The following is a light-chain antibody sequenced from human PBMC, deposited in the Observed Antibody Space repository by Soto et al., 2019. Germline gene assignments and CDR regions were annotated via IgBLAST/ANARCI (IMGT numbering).Light chain of an antibody. CDR3: SHYEEASTWT. V-gene: IGKV3-20*01. J-gene: IGKJ1*01. Sequence: EIVLTQSPGTLSLSPGERATLSCKASERVSDSYLAWFQQKPGQPPRLLIYGSSSRATGVPDRFSGRASGKELTLNIRPLQPEDFGVFFWSHYEEASTWTFGQGNKV. CDR2: GSS. CDR1: ERVSDSY.